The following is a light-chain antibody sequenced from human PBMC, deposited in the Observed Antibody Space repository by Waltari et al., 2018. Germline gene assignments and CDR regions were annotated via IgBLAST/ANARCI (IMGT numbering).Light chain of an antibody. J-gene: IGKJ4*01. CDR1: QGINNY. V-gene: IGKV3-15*01. Sequence: EIVMTQSPATLSMSPGERATLSCRASQGINNYLAWYQQKSGQAPRLLIYGASTRVTGVPDRFSGSGSGTDFTLTISSLQSEDFAVYYCQQYNTWPPLTFGGGTKVEIK. CDR3: QQYNTWPPLT. CDR2: GAS.